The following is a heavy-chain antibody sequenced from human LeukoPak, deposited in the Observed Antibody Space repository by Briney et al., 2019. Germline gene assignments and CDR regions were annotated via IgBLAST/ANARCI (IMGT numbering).Heavy chain of an antibody. CDR2: IASDSHTR. D-gene: IGHD3-10*01. J-gene: IGHJ4*02. CDR3: ARAKEDYYGSGSYSAYD. CDR1: GFTFSSHS. V-gene: IGHV3-48*04. Sequence: GGSLRLFCAASGFTFSSHSMIWVRPAPGQELERVSYIASDSHTRFYADFVKGRFTMSRENAKNSLYLQMNSLRAEDTAVYYCARAKEDYYGSGSYSAYDWGQGTLVTVSS.